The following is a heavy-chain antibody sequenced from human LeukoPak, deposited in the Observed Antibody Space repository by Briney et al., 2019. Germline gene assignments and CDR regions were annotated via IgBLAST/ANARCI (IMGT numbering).Heavy chain of an antibody. CDR3: AATSGGIAVAGRSGFDA. V-gene: IGHV3-23*01. CDR2: ISGSGGST. CDR1: GFSAGSHA. D-gene: IGHD6-19*01. J-gene: IGHJ5*02. Sequence: GGSMRPACAPSGFSAGSHAMSWDRQVPGEWLEWVSAISGSGGSTYYAEAVKGIFTIYRDNSKNTLYLQMNSQRAEDKAVYYCAATSGGIAVAGRSGFDAWGQGTLVTVSS.